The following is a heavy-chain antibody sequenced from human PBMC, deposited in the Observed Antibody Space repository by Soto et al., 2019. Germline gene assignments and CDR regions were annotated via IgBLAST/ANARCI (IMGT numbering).Heavy chain of an antibody. CDR1: GYTFASYA. V-gene: IGHV1-18*01. Sequence: QVQLVQSGGEVRKHGASVNVSCKASGYTFASYAITWVRQAPGEGLEWMGWISTSSGNANYAQRFQGRVTITRDTSTTTVYMQLMSLRSDDSAVYFCARSVGYPDYWGQGTLVTVSS. CDR3: ARSVGYPDY. D-gene: IGHD5-18*01. CDR2: ISTSSGNA. J-gene: IGHJ4*02.